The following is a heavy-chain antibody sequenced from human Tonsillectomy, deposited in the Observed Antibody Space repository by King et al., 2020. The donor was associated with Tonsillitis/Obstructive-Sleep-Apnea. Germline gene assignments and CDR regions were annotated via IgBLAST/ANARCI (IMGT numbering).Heavy chain of an antibody. V-gene: IGHV1-18*01. CDR2: ISAHNGHT. CDR1: GYTFTNYG. D-gene: IGHD3-22*01. Sequence: VQLVESGAEVKKPGASVKVSCTASGYTFTNYGISWVRQAPGQGLEWMAWISAHNGHTKYAQQLQGRVTMTTDASTSTAYMELRSLRSDDTAVYYCARDSMSHYYDSSAYYSFNYWGQGTLVTVSS. J-gene: IGHJ4*02. CDR3: ARDSMSHYYDSSAYYSFNY.